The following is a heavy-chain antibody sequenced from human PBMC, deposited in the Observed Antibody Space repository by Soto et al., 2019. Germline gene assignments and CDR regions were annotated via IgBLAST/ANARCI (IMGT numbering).Heavy chain of an antibody. V-gene: IGHV4-59*01. J-gene: IGHJ5*02. CDR3: ARMFHLDRLNWFDP. CDR1: GGSISSYY. D-gene: IGHD1-1*01. CDR2: IYYSGST. Sequence: TLSLTCTVSGGSISSYYWSWIRQPPGKGLEWIGYIYYSGSTNYNPSLKSRVTISVDTSKNQFSLKLSSVTAADTAVYYCARMFHLDRLNWFDPWGQGTMVTVSS.